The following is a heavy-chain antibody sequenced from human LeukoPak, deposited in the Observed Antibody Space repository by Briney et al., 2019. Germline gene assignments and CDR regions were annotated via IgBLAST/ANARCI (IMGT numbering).Heavy chain of an antibody. V-gene: IGHV4-39*07. CDR2: IYYSGST. D-gene: IGHD2-2*02. CDR1: GGSISSSSYY. Sequence: SETLSLTCTVSGGSISSSSYYWGWIRQPPGKGLEWIGSIYYSGSTYYNPSLKSRVTISIDPSKNQFSLKLSSVTAADTAVYYCARVAAIGEYFQHWGQGTLVTVSS. J-gene: IGHJ1*01. CDR3: ARVAAIGEYFQH.